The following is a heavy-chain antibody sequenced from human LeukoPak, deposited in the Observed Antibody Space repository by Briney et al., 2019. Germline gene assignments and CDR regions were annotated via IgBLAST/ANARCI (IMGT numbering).Heavy chain of an antibody. CDR3: ARGYSGYFYY. J-gene: IGHJ4*02. CDR1: GFTFSSFW. Sequence: GGSLRLSCAASGFTFSSFWMHWVRQAPGQGLVWVSRFSFDETTIDYADSVKGRFTISRDNAKNTLYLQMNSLRAEDTAVYYCARGYSGYFYYWGQGTLVTVSS. D-gene: IGHD5-12*01. CDR2: FSFDETTI. V-gene: IGHV3-74*01.